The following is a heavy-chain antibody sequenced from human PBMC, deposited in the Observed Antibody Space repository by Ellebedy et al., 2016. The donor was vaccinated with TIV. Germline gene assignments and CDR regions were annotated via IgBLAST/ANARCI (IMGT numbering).Heavy chain of an antibody. CDR2: IKQDGSEK. CDR1: GFTFSSYW. Sequence: GEFLKISXAASGFTFSSYWMSWVRQAPGKGLEWVANIKQDGSEKYYVDSVKGRFTISRDNAKDSLYLQMNSLRAEDTAVYYCARDKVVAALYYYYGMDVWGQGTTVTVSS. V-gene: IGHV3-7*03. CDR3: ARDKVVAALYYYYGMDV. D-gene: IGHD2-15*01. J-gene: IGHJ6*02.